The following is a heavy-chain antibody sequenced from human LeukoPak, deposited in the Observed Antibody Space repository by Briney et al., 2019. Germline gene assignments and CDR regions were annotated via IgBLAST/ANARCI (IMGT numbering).Heavy chain of an antibody. J-gene: IGHJ6*02. CDR3: AKVGIGSTTVTTHSHPYYYGMDV. CDR1: GFTFSSYA. Sequence: PGGSLRLSCAASGFTFSSYAMSWVRQAPGKGLEWVSAISGSGGSTYYADSVKGRFTISRDNSKNTLYLQMNSLRAEDTAVYYCAKVGIGSTTVTTHSHPYYYGMDVWGQGTTVTVSS. D-gene: IGHD4-17*01. CDR2: ISGSGGST. V-gene: IGHV3-23*01.